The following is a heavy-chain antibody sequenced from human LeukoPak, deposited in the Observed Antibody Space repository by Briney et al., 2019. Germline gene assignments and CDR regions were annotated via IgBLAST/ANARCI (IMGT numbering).Heavy chain of an antibody. CDR3: ARDQRIQLWLAAFDY. J-gene: IGHJ4*02. Sequence: PGGSLRLSCAASRFTFSSYGMHWVRQAPGKGLEWVAVISYDESNKYYADSVKGRFTISRDNSKNTLYLQMNSLRAEDTAVYYCARDQRIQLWLAAFDYWGQGTLVTVSS. CDR1: RFTFSSYG. V-gene: IGHV3-30*12. D-gene: IGHD5-18*01. CDR2: ISYDESNK.